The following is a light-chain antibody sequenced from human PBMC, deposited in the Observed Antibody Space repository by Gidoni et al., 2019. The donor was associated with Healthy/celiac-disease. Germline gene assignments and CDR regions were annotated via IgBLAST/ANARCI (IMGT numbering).Light chain of an antibody. CDR1: SSDVGGYNY. CDR2: EGS. Sequence: QSALTQPPSASGAPGQSVTISCTGTSSDVGGYNYVSWYQQPPGKAPKLMLYEGSKRPSGVPDRFSGSKSCNTASLTVSGLQAEDEADYYCSSYAGSNNYVFGTGTNVTVL. CDR3: SSYAGSNNYV. J-gene: IGLJ1*01. V-gene: IGLV2-8*01.